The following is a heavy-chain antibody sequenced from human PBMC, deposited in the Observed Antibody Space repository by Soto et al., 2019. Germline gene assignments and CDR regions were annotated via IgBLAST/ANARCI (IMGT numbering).Heavy chain of an antibody. J-gene: IGHJ3*02. CDR3: ARVDGVGARDVGAFDI. D-gene: IGHD1-26*01. V-gene: IGHV1-69*01. CDR2: IIPIFGTA. Sequence: QVQLVQSGAEVKKPGSSVKVSCKASGGTFSSYAISWVRQAPGQGLEWMGGIIPIFGTANYAQKFQGRVTITADESMSTAYMELSSLRSEDTAVYYCARVDGVGARDVGAFDIWGQGTMVTVSS. CDR1: GGTFSSYA.